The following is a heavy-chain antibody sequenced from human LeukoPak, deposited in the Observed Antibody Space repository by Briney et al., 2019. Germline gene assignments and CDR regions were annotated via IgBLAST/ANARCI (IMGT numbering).Heavy chain of an antibody. Sequence: PGGSLRLSCAASGFTFSSYGMHWVRQAPGKGLEWVAVISYDESNKYYADPVKGRFTISRDNSKNTLYLQMNSLRAEDTAVYYCAKDRVGGILTGYIDYWGQGTLVTVSS. CDR3: AKDRVGGILTGYIDY. V-gene: IGHV3-30*18. CDR1: GFTFSSYG. D-gene: IGHD3-9*01. J-gene: IGHJ4*02. CDR2: ISYDESNK.